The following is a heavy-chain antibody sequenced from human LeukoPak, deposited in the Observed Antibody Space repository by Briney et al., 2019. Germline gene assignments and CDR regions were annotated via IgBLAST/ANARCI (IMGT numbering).Heavy chain of an antibody. Sequence: SQTLSLTCAVSGGSISSGGYSCSWIRQPPGKGLEWIGYIYHSGSTYYNPSLKSRVTISVDRSKNQFSLKLSSVTAADTAVYYCARGYCSSTSCYRTNWFDPWGQGTLVTVSS. V-gene: IGHV4-30-2*01. D-gene: IGHD2-2*02. J-gene: IGHJ5*02. CDR3: ARGYCSSTSCYRTNWFDP. CDR2: IYHSGST. CDR1: GGSISSGGYS.